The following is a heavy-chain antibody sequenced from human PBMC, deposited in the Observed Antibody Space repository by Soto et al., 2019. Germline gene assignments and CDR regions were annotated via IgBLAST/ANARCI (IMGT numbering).Heavy chain of an antibody. V-gene: IGHV1-2*02. Sequence: QAQLMQSGAEVKKPGASLKVSCKASGYTFTGRYIHWVRQAPGQGLEWMGWIKPDYGGATYAQKFQGRVSLTRDTSNSTAYMELSSLRSDDTAVYFCARDLGGSSSYLGYWGQGTPVTVSS. J-gene: IGHJ4*02. CDR2: IKPDYGGA. D-gene: IGHD6-6*01. CDR3: ARDLGGSSSYLGY. CDR1: GYTFTGRY.